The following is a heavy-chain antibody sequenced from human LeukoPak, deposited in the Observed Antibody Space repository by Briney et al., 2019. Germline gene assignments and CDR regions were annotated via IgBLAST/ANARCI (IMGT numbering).Heavy chain of an antibody. D-gene: IGHD3-16*01. V-gene: IGHV4-59*01. CDR2: IYDGGRT. CDR1: GGSMSSYY. CDR3: ARAWGPGGHFDY. J-gene: IGHJ4*02. Sequence: SSETLSLTCIVSGGSMSSYYWSWIRETPGKGLEWIAHIYDGGRTNYNPSLESRVTILGDTSKNQFSLKLSSVTAADTAVYYCARAWGPGGHFDYWGQGTLVTVSS.